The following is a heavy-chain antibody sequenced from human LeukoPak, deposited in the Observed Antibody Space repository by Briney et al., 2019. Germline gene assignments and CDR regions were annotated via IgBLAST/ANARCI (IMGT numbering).Heavy chain of an antibody. D-gene: IGHD3-3*01. CDR2: ISAYNGNT. Sequence: ASVKVSCKASGYTFTSYGISWVRQAPGQGLEWMGWISAYNGNTNYAQKLQGRVTMTTDTSTSTAYMELGSLRSDDTAVYYCARDAGYDFWSGYYNNNWFDPWGQGTLVTVSS. CDR1: GYTFTSYG. J-gene: IGHJ5*02. V-gene: IGHV1-18*01. CDR3: ARDAGYDFWSGYYNNNWFDP.